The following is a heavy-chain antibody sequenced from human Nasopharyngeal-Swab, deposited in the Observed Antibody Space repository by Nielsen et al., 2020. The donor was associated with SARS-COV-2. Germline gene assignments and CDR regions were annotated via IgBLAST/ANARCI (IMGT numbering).Heavy chain of an antibody. CDR3: ARELRLSMVRGVTLAFDI. CDR1: GYTFTSYG. J-gene: IGHJ3*02. D-gene: IGHD3-10*01. CDR2: ISAYNGNT. V-gene: IGHV1-18*04. Sequence: ASVKVSCKASGYTFTSYGISWVRQAPGQGLEWMGWISAYNGNTNYAQKLQGRVTMTTDTSTSTAYMELRSLRSDGTAVYYCARELRLSMVRGVTLAFDIWGQGTMVTVSS.